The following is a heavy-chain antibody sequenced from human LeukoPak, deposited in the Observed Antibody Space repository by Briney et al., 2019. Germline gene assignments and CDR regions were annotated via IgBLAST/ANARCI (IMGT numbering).Heavy chain of an antibody. CDR1: GYTFTGYY. Sequence: ASVKVSCKASGYTFTGYYMHWVRRAPGQGLEWMGWINPNSGGTNYAQKFQGRATMTRDTSISTAYMELSRLRSDDTAVYYCARKGITGTHDAFDIWGQGTMVTVSS. CDR2: INPNSGGT. J-gene: IGHJ3*02. CDR3: ARKGITGTHDAFDI. D-gene: IGHD1-7*01. V-gene: IGHV1-2*02.